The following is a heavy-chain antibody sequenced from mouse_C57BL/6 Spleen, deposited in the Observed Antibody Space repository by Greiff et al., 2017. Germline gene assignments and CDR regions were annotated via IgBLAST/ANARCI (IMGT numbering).Heavy chain of an antibody. D-gene: IGHD1-1*01. CDR3: TRDPYYYGSSGFAY. CDR1: GFTFSSSA. Sequence: EVMLVESGEGLVKPGGSLKLSCAASGFTFSSSAMSWVRQTPEKRLEWVAYISSGGDYIYYADTVKGRFTISRDNARNTLYLQMSSLKSEDTAMYYCTRDPYYYGSSGFAYWGQGTLVTVSA. J-gene: IGHJ3*01. CDR2: ISSGGDYI. V-gene: IGHV5-9-1*02.